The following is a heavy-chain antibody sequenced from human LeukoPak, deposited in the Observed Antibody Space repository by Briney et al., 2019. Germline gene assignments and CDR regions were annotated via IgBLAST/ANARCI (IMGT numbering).Heavy chain of an antibody. CDR3: ARDHYDSSGYSLHAFDI. CDR2: INHSGST. V-gene: IGHV4-34*01. D-gene: IGHD3-22*01. CDR1: GGSFSGYY. Sequence: SETLSLTCAVYGGSFSGYYWSWIRQPPGKGLEGIGEINHSGSTNYNPSLKSRVTISVDTSKNQFSLKLSSVTAADTAVYYCARDHYDSSGYSLHAFDIWGQGTMVTVSS. J-gene: IGHJ3*02.